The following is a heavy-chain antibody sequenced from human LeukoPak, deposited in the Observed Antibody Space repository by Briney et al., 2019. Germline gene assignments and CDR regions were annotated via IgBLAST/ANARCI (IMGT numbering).Heavy chain of an antibody. CDR2: INTNTGNP. V-gene: IGHV7-4-1*02. D-gene: IGHD1-1*01. Sequence: ASVKVSCKASGYTFTSYAMNWVRQAPGQGLEWMGWINTNTGNPTYAQGFTGRFVFSLDTSVSTAYLQISSLKAEDTAVYYCAYGQRGRVQLERPYYYYMDVWGKGTTVTISS. J-gene: IGHJ6*03. CDR1: GYTFTSYA. CDR3: AYGQRGRVQLERPYYYYMDV.